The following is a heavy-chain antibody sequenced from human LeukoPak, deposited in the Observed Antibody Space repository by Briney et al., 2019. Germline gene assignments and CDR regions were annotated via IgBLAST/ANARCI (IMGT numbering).Heavy chain of an antibody. V-gene: IGHV3-30-3*01. D-gene: IGHD2-21*01. J-gene: IGHJ3*02. CDR3: ARERQDTILHSGAFDI. CDR2: IASDGSHT. Sequence: GGSLRLSCAASGFTLSSYFMHWVRQAPGKGLEWVADIASDGSHTLYVESVKGRFTISRDNSKNTLYLQMNSLRAEDTAVYFCARERQDTILHSGAFDIWGQGTMVTASS. CDR1: GFTLSSYF.